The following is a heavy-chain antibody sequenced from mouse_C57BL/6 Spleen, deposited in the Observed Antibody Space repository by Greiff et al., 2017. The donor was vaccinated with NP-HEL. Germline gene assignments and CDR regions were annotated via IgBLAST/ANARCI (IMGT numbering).Heavy chain of an antibody. D-gene: IGHD1-1*01. V-gene: IGHV1-55*01. J-gene: IGHJ2*01. CDR3: ARRYYGSSYVSYFDY. CDR1: GYTFTSYW. CDR2: IYPGSGST. Sequence: LVESGAELVKPGASVKMSCKASGYTFTSYWITWVKQRPGQGLEWIGDIYPGSGSTNYNEKFKSKATLTVDTSSSTAYMQLSSLTSEDSAVYYCARRYYGSSYVSYFDYWGQGTTLTVSS.